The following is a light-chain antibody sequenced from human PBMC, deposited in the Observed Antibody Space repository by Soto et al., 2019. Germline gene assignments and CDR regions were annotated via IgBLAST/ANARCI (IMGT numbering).Light chain of an antibody. V-gene: IGKV3-15*01. CDR3: QQKKNAPPLT. Sequence: EIVMTQSPATLSVSPGERATLSCRASQSVSSNLAWYQQKPGQAPRLLIYGASTRATGIPARFSGSGSGTEFTPTPSRLQSEDFAVYYCQQKKNAPPLTSGGGTKVEIK. J-gene: IGKJ4*01. CDR2: GAS. CDR1: QSVSSN.